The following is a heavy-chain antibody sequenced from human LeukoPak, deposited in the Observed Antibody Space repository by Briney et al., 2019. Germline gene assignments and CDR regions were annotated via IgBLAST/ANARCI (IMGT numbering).Heavy chain of an antibody. V-gene: IGHV4-39*07. CDR3: ARVSKVAEDAFDI. Sequence: SETLSLTCTVSGGSISSSSYYWGWIRQPPGKGLEWIGSIYYSGSTYYNPSLKSRVTISVDTSKNQLSLKLSSVTAADTAVYYCARVSKVAEDAFDIWGQRTMVTVSS. CDR1: GGSISSSSYY. CDR2: IYYSGST. J-gene: IGHJ3*02. D-gene: IGHD6-19*01.